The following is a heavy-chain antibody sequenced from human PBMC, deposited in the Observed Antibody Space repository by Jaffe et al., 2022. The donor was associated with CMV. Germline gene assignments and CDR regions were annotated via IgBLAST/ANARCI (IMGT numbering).Heavy chain of an antibody. Sequence: QLQLQESGPGLVKPSETLSLTCTVSGGSISSSSYYWGWIRQPPGKGLEWIGSIYYSGSTYYNPSLKSRVTISVDTSKNQFSLKLSSVTAADTAVYYCARHILNSVEMATILFDAFDIWGQGTMVTVSS. J-gene: IGHJ3*02. D-gene: IGHD5-12*01. CDR1: GGSISSSSYY. CDR2: IYYSGST. V-gene: IGHV4-39*01. CDR3: ARHILNSVEMATILFDAFDI.